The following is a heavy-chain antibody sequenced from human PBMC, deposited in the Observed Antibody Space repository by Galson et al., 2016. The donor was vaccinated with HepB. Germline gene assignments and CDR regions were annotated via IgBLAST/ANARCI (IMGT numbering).Heavy chain of an antibody. CDR3: ARWGTFGVATPRGDY. D-gene: IGHD5-12*01. J-gene: IGHJ4*02. CDR2: ISDRGETT. Sequence: LRLSCAASGFTFSSYAMAWVRQAPGKGLEWVSAISDRGETTYYADAVKGRLTISRDNSKNTLSLQMNSLRVEDTALYYCARWGTFGVATPRGDYWGQGTLVTVSS. V-gene: IGHV3-23*01. CDR1: GFTFSSYA.